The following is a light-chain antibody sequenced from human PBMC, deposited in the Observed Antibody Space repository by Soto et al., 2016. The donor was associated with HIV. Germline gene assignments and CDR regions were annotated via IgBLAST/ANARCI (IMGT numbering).Light chain of an antibody. CDR1: SLRSYY. V-gene: IGLV3-19*01. CDR2: GKN. J-gene: IGLJ3*02. Sequence: SSELTRDPAVSVALGQTVRITCQGDSLRSYYASWYQQKPGQAPILVIYGKNNRPSGIPDRFSGSSSGNTGSLTITGTQAEDEADYYCNSRDSSGNQWVFGRRDQTDRP. CDR3: NSRDSSGNQWV.